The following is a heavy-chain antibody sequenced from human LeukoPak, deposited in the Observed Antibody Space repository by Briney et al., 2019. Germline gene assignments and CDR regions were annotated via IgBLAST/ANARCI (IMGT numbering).Heavy chain of an antibody. V-gene: IGHV3-21*01. Sequence: KSGGSLRLSRAASGFTVSSNYMSWVRRAPGKGLEWVSSISSSSSSYIYYADSVKGRFTISRDNAKNSLYLQMNSLRAEDTAVYYWARDLAVGGGFDYWGQGTLVTVSS. J-gene: IGHJ4*02. CDR2: ISSSSSSYI. CDR3: ARDLAVGGGFDY. D-gene: IGHD6-19*01. CDR1: GFTVSSNY.